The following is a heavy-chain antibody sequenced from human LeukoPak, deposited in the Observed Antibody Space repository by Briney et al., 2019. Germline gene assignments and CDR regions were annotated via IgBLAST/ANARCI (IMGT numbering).Heavy chain of an antibody. CDR1: GYTFTSYD. CDR3: ARGHYDFWSGFVAWFDP. J-gene: IGHJ5*02. D-gene: IGHD3-3*01. V-gene: IGHV1-8*01. CDR2: MNPNSGNT. Sequence: ASVKVSCKASGYTFTSYDINWVRQATGQGLEWMGWMNPNSGNTGYAQKFQGRVTMTRNTSISTAYMELSSLRSEDTAVYYCARGHYDFWSGFVAWFDPWGQGTLDTVSS.